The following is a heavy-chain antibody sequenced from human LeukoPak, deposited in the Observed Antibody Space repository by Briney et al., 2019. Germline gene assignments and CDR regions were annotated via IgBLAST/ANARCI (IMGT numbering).Heavy chain of an antibody. J-gene: IGHJ5*02. CDR2: ISGSRGST. CDR1: GFTVSSNY. CDR3: AIDRKSTMVTTGA. V-gene: IGHV3-23*01. Sequence: GGSLRLSCAASGFTVSSNYMSWVRQAPGKGLEWVSGISGSRGSTDYADSVKGRFTISRDDSKNTLFLQMNNLRAEDTAVYYCAIDRKSTMVTTGAWGQGTLVTVSS. D-gene: IGHD4-17*01.